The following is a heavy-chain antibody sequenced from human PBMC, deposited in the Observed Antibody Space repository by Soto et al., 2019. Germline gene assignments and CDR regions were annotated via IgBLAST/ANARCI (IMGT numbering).Heavy chain of an antibody. CDR3: AREAYDSKAYDY. CDR1: GGSISSGGYS. CDR2: IYHSGST. J-gene: IGHJ4*02. Sequence: SETLSLTCAVSGGSISSGGYSWSWIRQPPGKGLEWIGYIYHSGSTNYNPSLKSRVTISVDKSKNQFSLKLSSVTAADTAVYYCAREAYDSKAYDYWGQGTLVTVSS. V-gene: IGHV4-30-2*01. D-gene: IGHD4-4*01.